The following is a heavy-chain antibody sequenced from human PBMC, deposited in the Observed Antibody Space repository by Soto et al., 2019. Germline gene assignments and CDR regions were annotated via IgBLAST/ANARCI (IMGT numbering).Heavy chain of an antibody. CDR3: ARHMSYDYIWGSYRYKGPMDY. D-gene: IGHD3-16*02. CDR1: GGSISSSSYY. J-gene: IGHJ4*02. CDR2: IYYSGST. Sequence: NPSETLSLTCTVSGGSISSSSYYWGWIRQPPGKGLEWIGSIYYSGSTYYNPSLKSRVTISVDTSKNQFSLKLSSVTAADTALYYFARHMSYDYIWGSYRYKGPMDYWGQGTLVTVSS. V-gene: IGHV4-39*01.